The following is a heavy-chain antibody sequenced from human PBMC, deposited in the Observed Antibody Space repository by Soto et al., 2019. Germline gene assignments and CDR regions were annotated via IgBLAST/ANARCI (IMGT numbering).Heavy chain of an antibody. J-gene: IGHJ4*02. Sequence: QVQLQESGPGLVKPSQTLSLTCTVSGGSISSGGYYWSWIRQHPGKGLEWIGYIYYSGSTYYNPSLKSRVTISVDTSKNQCSLKLSSVTAADTAVYYCARISVVGYHFDYWGQGTLVTVSS. D-gene: IGHD5-18*01. CDR2: IYYSGST. V-gene: IGHV4-31*03. CDR3: ARISVVGYHFDY. CDR1: GGSISSGGYY.